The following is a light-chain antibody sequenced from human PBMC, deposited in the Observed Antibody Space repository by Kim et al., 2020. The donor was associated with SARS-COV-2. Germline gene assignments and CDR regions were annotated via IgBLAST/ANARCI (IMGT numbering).Light chain of an antibody. J-gene: IGLJ3*02. CDR2: RDS. V-gene: IGLV3-9*01. Sequence: SYELTQPLSVSVALGQTARITCGADNIGSRRVYWYQQKPGQAPVLVIYRDSNRPSGIPERVSGSNSGNTATLTISRAQAGDEADYYCQVSGSTSNWLFGGGTKLTVL. CDR1: NIGSRR. CDR3: QVSGSTSNWL.